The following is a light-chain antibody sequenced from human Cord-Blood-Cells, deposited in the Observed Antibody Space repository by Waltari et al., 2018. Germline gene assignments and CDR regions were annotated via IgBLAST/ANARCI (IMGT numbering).Light chain of an antibody. Sequence: EIVMTQSPATLSVSPGERATLSCRASQSVSSNLAWYQQKPGQGPRLLIHGASTRATGIPARFSGSGSGTEFTLTISSLQSEDFAVYYCQQYNNWPLTFGGGTKVEIK. V-gene: IGKV3-15*01. J-gene: IGKJ4*01. CDR2: GAS. CDR3: QQYNNWPLT. CDR1: QSVSSN.